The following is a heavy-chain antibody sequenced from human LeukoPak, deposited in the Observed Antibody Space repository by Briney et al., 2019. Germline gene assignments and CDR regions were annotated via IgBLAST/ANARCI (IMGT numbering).Heavy chain of an antibody. CDR1: GDSVSSGSSS. Sequence: SQTLSLTCAIPGDSVSSGSSSWHWIRQSPSRGLEWLGRTYYTSKWTGDSALSVRSRIAITPDTSKNQFTLQLNSVTGDDTAVYYCVRRAKGNSYFDPWGQGTLVVVSS. D-gene: IGHD4-23*01. J-gene: IGHJ5*02. CDR2: TYYTSKWTG. CDR3: VRRAKGNSYFDP. V-gene: IGHV6-1*01.